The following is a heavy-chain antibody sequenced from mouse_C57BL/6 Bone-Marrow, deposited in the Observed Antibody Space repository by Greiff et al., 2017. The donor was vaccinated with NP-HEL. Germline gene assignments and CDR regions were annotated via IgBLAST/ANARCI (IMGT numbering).Heavy chain of an antibody. V-gene: IGHV1-69*01. CDR2: IDPSDSYT. D-gene: IGHD1-1*01. Sequence: VQLQQPGAELVMPGASVKLSCKASGYTFTSYWMHWVKQRPGQGLEWIGEIDPSDSYTNYNQKFKGKSTLTVDKSSSTAYMQLSSLTSEDSAVYYCAGSSLHYDGSSSYAMDYWGQGTSVTVSS. CDR1: GYTFTSYW. CDR3: AGSSLHYDGSSSYAMDY. J-gene: IGHJ4*01.